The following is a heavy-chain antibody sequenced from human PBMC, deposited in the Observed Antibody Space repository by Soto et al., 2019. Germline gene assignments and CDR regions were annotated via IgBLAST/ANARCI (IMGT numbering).Heavy chain of an antibody. CDR2: ISGSGGST. CDR3: AKDKNPNWNYDY. CDR1: GFTFSSYA. J-gene: IGHJ4*02. D-gene: IGHD1-7*01. V-gene: IGHV3-23*01. Sequence: GGSLRLSWAASGFTFSSYAMSWVRQAQGKGLEWVSAISGSGGSTYYADSVKGRFTISRDNSKNTLYLQMNSLRAEDTAVYYCAKDKNPNWNYDYWGQGTLVTVSS.